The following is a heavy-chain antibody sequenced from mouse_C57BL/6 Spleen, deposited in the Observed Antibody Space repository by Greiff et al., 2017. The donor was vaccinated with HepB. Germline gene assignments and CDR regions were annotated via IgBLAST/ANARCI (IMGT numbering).Heavy chain of an antibody. CDR2: IYPRSGNT. CDR3: ATGTGVKFAY. D-gene: IGHD4-1*01. J-gene: IGHJ3*01. CDR1: GYTFTSYG. V-gene: IGHV1-81*01. Sequence: QVQLQQSGAELARPGASVKLSCKASGYTFTSYGISWVKQSTGQGLEWIGEIYPRSGNTYYNEKFKGKATLTADKSSSTAYMELRSLTSEDSAVYFCATGTGVKFAYWGQGTLVTVSA.